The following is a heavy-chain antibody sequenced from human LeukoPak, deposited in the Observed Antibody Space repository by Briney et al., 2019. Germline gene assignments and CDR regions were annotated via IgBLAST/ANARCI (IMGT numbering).Heavy chain of an antibody. D-gene: IGHD2-21*01. Sequence: PGGSLRLSWAASGFPFSRYGMHWVRQAPGKGLEWVAFIQSDGSEKYYADSVKGRFTISRDDSRNTVYLEVNSLRTEDTAMFYCAVDLGAIPAAGLGTFDFWGQGTRVTVST. CDR1: GFPFSRYG. J-gene: IGHJ3*01. V-gene: IGHV3-30*02. CDR3: AVDLGAIPAAGLGTFDF. CDR2: IQSDGSEK.